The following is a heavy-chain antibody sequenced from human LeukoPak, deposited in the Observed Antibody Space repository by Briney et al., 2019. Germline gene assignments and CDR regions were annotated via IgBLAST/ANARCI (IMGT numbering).Heavy chain of an antibody. Sequence: PGGSLRLSCAASGFVFSSYAMHWVRQAPGKGLEWVSAISGSGGSTYYADSVKGRFTISRDNAKNSLYLQMNSLRAEDTAVYYCARQMNDFWSGYYQGYWGQGTLVTVSS. D-gene: IGHD3-3*01. CDR2: ISGSGGST. CDR3: ARQMNDFWSGYYQGY. CDR1: GFVFSSYA. V-gene: IGHV3-23*01. J-gene: IGHJ4*02.